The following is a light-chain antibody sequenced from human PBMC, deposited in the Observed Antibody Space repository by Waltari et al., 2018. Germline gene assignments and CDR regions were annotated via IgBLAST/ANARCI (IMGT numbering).Light chain of an antibody. CDR1: QSISSS. CDR2: AAS. J-gene: IGKJ3*01. Sequence: DIQMTQSPSSLSASVGDRVTITCRASQSISSSLNWYQQQPGKAPKLLIYAASSLQSGVPSRFSGSGSGTDFTLTISSLQPEDFATYYSQQSYSTPRTFGPGTKVDIK. V-gene: IGKV1-39*01. CDR3: QQSYSTPRT.